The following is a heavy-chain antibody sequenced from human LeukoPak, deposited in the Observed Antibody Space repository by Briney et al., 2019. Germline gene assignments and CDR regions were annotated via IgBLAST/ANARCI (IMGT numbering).Heavy chain of an antibody. J-gene: IGHJ4*02. V-gene: IGHV3-23*01. CDR2: SSSSGEST. Sequence: PGGSLRLSCAASGFTFNSYAMSWVRQAPGKGLEWVSVSSSSGESTYHADSVKGRFTMSRDNSKNTLYLQMDSLRGEDTAVYYCAKDFRIGYSAHFDYWGQGALVTVSS. CDR3: AKDFRIGYSAHFDY. CDR1: GFTFNSYA. D-gene: IGHD2-21*01.